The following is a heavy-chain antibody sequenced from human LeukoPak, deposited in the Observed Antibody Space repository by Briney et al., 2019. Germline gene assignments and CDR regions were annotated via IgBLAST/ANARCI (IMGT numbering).Heavy chain of an antibody. Sequence: PGGSLRLSCAASGFTFSSYRMNWVRRAPGKGLEWVSSISSSSSYIYYADSVKGRFTISRDNAKNSLYLQMNSLRAEDTAVCYCAREGSGVAGHFDYWGQGTLVTVSS. J-gene: IGHJ4*02. CDR2: ISSSSSYI. V-gene: IGHV3-21*01. D-gene: IGHD6-19*01. CDR3: AREGSGVAGHFDY. CDR1: GFTFSSYR.